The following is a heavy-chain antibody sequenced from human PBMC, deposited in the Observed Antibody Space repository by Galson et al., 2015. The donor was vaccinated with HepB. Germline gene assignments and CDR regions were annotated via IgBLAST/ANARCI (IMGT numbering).Heavy chain of an antibody. D-gene: IGHD3-22*01. CDR1: GFTFTTYD. J-gene: IGHJ4*02. V-gene: IGHV3-23*01. CDR3: AKARTYYYDVSGYYEGRVFDY. Sequence: SLRLSCAASGFTFTTYDMGWVRQAPGKGLEWVSGISGSGGSTYYGDSVKGRFTISRDNSRNILYLQMSSLRAEDTAVYYCAKARTYYYDVSGYYEGRVFDYWGQGALVTVSS. CDR2: ISGSGGST.